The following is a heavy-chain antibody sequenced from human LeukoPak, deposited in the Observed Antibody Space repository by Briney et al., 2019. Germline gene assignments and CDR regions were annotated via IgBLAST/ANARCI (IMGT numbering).Heavy chain of an antibody. V-gene: IGHV3-23*01. D-gene: IGHD2-21*02. CDR1: GFTFSSYA. CDR2: ISGSGGST. J-gene: IGHJ4*02. CDR3: AKVRSGGGDYYFDY. Sequence: GGSLRLSCEASGFTFSSYAMSWVRQAPGKGLEWVSAISGSGGSTYYADSVKGRFTISRDNSKNTLYLQMNSLRAEDTAVYYCAKVRSGGGDYYFDYWGQGTLVTVSS.